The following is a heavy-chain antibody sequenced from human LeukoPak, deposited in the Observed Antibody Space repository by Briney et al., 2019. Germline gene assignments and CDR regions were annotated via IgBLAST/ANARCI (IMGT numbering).Heavy chain of an antibody. D-gene: IGHD3-16*02. Sequence: PGGSLRLSCAASGFTFSSYGMHWVRQAPGKGLEWVAFIRYDGSNKYYADSVKGRFTISRDNSKNTLYLQMNSLRAEDTAVYYCVKSLLSLYEFLFDYWGQGTLVTVSS. J-gene: IGHJ4*02. CDR1: GFTFSSYG. V-gene: IGHV3-30*02. CDR3: VKSLLSLYEFLFDY. CDR2: IRYDGSNK.